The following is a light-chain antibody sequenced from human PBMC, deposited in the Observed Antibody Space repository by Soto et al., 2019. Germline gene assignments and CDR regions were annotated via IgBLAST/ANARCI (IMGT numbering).Light chain of an antibody. CDR1: SRDIGAYNL. V-gene: IGLV2-14*01. Sequence: QSALTQPASVSGSPGQSITISCSGTSRDIGAYNLVSWYQQPPGKAPKLLIYEVRNRPSGISYRFAGSKSGTTASLTISSLLPEDEAAYYCSAYTSRSTLVFGGGTKLAVL. J-gene: IGLJ2*01. CDR3: SAYTSRSTLV. CDR2: EVR.